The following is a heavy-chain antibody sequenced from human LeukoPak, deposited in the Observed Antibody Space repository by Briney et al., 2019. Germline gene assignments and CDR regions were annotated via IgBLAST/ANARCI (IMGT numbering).Heavy chain of an antibody. CDR3: ARGPYSGTATSYFDY. D-gene: IGHD1-26*01. J-gene: IGHJ4*02. CDR2: ISAYNGNT. V-gene: IGHV1-18*01. Sequence: ASVKVSCKASGYTFTSYGISWVRQAPGQGLEWMGWISAYNGNTNYAQKLQGRVTTTTDTSTSTAYMELRSLRSDDTAVYYCARGPYSGTATSYFDYWGQGTLVTVSS. CDR1: GYTFTSYG.